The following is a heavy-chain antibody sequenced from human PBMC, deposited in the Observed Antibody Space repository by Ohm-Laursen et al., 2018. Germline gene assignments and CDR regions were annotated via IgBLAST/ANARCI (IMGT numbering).Heavy chain of an antibody. Sequence: SLRLSCTAPGFTFSSYGMHWVRQAPGKGLEWVAVIWYDGSNKYYADSVKGRFTISRDNSKNTLYLQMNSLRAEDTAVYYCARGWFDPWGQGTLVTVSS. CDR1: GFTFSSYG. CDR2: IWYDGSNK. J-gene: IGHJ5*02. V-gene: IGHV3-33*01. CDR3: ARGWFDP.